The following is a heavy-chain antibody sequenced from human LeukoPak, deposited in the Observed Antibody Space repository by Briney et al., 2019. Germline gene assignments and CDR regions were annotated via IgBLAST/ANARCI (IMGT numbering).Heavy chain of an antibody. CDR1: GGSFSGYY. CDR2: INHSGST. D-gene: IGHD2-8*01. V-gene: IGHV4-34*01. Sequence: SETLSLTCAVYGGSFSGYYWSCIRQPPGKGLEWIGEINHSGSTNYNPSLKSRVTISVDTPKNQFSLKLSSVTAADTAVYYCARQNDIQGFDYWGQGTLVTVSS. J-gene: IGHJ4*02. CDR3: ARQNDIQGFDY.